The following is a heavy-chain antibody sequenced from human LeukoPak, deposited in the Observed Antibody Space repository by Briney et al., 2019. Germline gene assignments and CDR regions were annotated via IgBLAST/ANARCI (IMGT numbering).Heavy chain of an antibody. J-gene: IGHJ6*03. CDR2: IYTSGST. V-gene: IGHV4-4*07. CDR1: GGSISSYY. D-gene: IGHD6-13*01. Sequence: SETLSLTCTVSGGSISSYYWSWIRQPAGKGLEWIGRIYTSGSTNYNPSLKSRVTMSVDTSKNQFSLKLSSVTAADTAVYYCARLSRYSSSWLDYYYYMDVWGKGTTVTVSS. CDR3: ARLSRYSSSWLDYYYYMDV.